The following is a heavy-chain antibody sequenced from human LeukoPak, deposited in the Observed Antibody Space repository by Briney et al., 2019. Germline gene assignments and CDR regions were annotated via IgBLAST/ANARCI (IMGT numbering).Heavy chain of an antibody. CDR3: ARFIRYHFDY. Sequence: GGSLRLSCAASGFTFDDYGMSWVRQAPGKGLEWVSGINWNGGSTGYADSVRGRFTISRDNTKNSLYLQMNSLRAEDTALYYCARFIRYHFDYWGQGTLVTVSS. CDR1: GFTFDDYG. D-gene: IGHD3-16*01. CDR2: INWNGGST. V-gene: IGHV3-20*04. J-gene: IGHJ4*02.